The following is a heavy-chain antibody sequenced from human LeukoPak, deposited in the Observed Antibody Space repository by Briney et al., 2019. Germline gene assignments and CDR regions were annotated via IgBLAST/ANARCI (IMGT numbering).Heavy chain of an antibody. Sequence: PSETLSLTCTVSGGSISTGNCYSGWIRQPPGKGLEWIGSIYYNGSTYYNPSLKNRDNISMDTSKNPFSLKVNSVTAADTAVYYCARNQVWTACYYDGMDVWGQGTTVTVSS. D-gene: IGHD2-21*01. J-gene: IGHJ6*02. CDR3: ARNQVWTACYYDGMDV. V-gene: IGHV4-39*07. CDR1: GGSISTGNCY. CDR2: IYYNGST.